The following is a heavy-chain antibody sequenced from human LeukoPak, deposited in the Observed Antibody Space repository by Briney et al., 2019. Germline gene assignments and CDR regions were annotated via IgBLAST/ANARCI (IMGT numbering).Heavy chain of an antibody. J-gene: IGHJ4*02. Sequence: GGSLRLSCAASGFTFSSYSMNWVHQAPGKGLEWVSYISSSSSTIYYADSVKGRFTISRDNAKNSLYLQMNSLRDEDTAVYYCARVRSWYEESTIDYWGQGTLVTVSS. CDR1: GFTFSSYS. V-gene: IGHV3-48*02. CDR2: ISSSSSTI. D-gene: IGHD6-13*01. CDR3: ARVRSWYEESTIDY.